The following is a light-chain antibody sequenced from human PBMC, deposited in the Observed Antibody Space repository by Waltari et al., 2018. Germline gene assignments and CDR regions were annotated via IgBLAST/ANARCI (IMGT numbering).Light chain of an antibody. CDR3: VAWDVSLSGYV. CDR1: SSNIGSRP. J-gene: IGLJ1*01. CDR2: GSN. V-gene: IGLV1-44*01. Sequence: QSVLTQPPSASGTPGQRVTISCSGSSSNIGSRPVNWYQQFPGTTPKLLIHGSNQRPSGVPDRFSGSKSGTSASLAISGLQSEDEAEYYCVAWDVSLSGYVFGTGTKVTVL.